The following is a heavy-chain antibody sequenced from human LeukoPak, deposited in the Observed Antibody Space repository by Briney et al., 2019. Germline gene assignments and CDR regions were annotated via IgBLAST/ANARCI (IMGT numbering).Heavy chain of an antibody. CDR1: GFTFSDYY. Sequence: GGSLRLSCAASGFTFSDYYMSWIRQAPGKGLEWVSYISSSSSYTNYADSVEGRFTISRDNAKNSLYLQMNSLRAEDTAVYYCARVGGGTTSLDYFDYWGQGTLVTVSS. CDR3: ARVGGGTTSLDYFDY. CDR2: ISSSSSYT. V-gene: IGHV3-11*06. D-gene: IGHD1-7*01. J-gene: IGHJ4*02.